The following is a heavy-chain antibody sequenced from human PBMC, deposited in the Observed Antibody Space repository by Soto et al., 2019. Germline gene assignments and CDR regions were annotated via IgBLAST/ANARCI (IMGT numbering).Heavy chain of an antibody. CDR1: GGSISSSSYY. CDR3: ARPGFHVYDEHLGYMHV. Sequence: SETLSLTCTVSGGSISSSSYYWGWIRQPPGKGLEWIGSIYYSGSTYYNPSLKSRVTISADTSKNQFSLKLSSVTAADTAVYYCARPGFHVYDEHLGYMHVWGKGTTVTV. V-gene: IGHV4-39*01. J-gene: IGHJ6*04. CDR2: IYYSGST. D-gene: IGHD5-12*01.